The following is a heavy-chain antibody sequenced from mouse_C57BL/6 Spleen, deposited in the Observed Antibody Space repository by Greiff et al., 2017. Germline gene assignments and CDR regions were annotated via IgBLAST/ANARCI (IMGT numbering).Heavy chain of an antibody. D-gene: IGHD1-1*01. V-gene: IGHV1-72*01. CDR3: ARYYGSSYGGYFDY. J-gene: IGHJ2*01. Sequence: VQLQQPGAELVKPGASVKLSCKASGYTFTSYWMHWVKQRPGRGLEWIGRIDPNSGGTKYNEKFKSKATMTVDKPSSTAYMQLSSLTSEYSAVYYCARYYGSSYGGYFDYWGQGTTLTVSS. CDR1: GYTFTSYW. CDR2: IDPNSGGT.